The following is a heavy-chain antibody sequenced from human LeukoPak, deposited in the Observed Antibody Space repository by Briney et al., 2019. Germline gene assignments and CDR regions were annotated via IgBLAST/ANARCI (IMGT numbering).Heavy chain of an antibody. CDR3: TTVEVVVVPAASRYGMDV. V-gene: IGHV3-15*01. J-gene: IGHJ6*02. CDR1: GFTFSNAW. D-gene: IGHD2-2*01. Sequence: GGSLRLSCAASGFTFSNAWMSWVRQAPGKGLEWGGRIKSKTDGGTTDYAATVKGRFTISRDDSKNTLYLQMNSLKTEDTAVYYCTTVEVVVVPAASRYGMDVWGQGTTVTVSS. CDR2: IKSKTDGGTT.